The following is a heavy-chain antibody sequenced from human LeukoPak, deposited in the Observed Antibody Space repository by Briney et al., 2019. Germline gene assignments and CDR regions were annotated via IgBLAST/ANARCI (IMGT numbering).Heavy chain of an antibody. D-gene: IGHD6-13*01. CDR1: GFTFSDYY. Sequence: GGSLRLSCAASGFTFSDYYMSWIRQAPGKGLEWVSYISSSGSTIYYADSVKGRFTISRDNAKNSLYLQMNSLRAEDTAVYYCARSSSSWLYYYYYYMDVWGKGTTVTVSS. V-gene: IGHV3-11*01. CDR2: ISSSGSTI. CDR3: ARSSSSWLYYYYYYMDV. J-gene: IGHJ6*03.